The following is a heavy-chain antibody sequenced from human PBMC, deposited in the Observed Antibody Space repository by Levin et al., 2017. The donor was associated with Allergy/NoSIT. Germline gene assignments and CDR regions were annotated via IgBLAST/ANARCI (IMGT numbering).Heavy chain of an antibody. CDR3: AKDLEGGYSYGYLVY. CDR1: GFTFSSYG. D-gene: IGHD5-18*01. V-gene: IGHV3-30*18. J-gene: IGHJ4*02. Sequence: LSLTCAASGFTFSSYGMHWVRQAPGKGLEWVAVISYDGSNKYYADSVKGRFTISRDNSKNTLYLQMNSLRAEDTAVYYCAKDLEGGYSYGYLVYWGQGTLVTVSS. CDR2: ISYDGSNK.